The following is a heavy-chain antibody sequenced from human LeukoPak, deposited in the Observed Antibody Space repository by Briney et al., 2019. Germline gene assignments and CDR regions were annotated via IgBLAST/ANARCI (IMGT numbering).Heavy chain of an antibody. D-gene: IGHD3-16*01. V-gene: IGHV3-74*01. J-gene: IGHJ1*01. Sequence: GGSRTLSCAASRFTFSSYWMHWVRQVPNQGLMWVSRINREETISEYVDSVNGRFTISRDNAKSTLYLQMNSLRAEDTAVYFCLYGGYFQHWGQGNLVTVSP. CDR3: LYGGYFQH. CDR1: RFTFSSYW. CDR2: INREETIS.